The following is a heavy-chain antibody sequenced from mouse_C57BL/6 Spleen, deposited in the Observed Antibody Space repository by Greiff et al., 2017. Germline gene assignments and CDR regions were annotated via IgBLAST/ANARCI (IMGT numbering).Heavy chain of an antibody. J-gene: IGHJ3*01. D-gene: IGHD2-4*01. Sequence: ESGPGLVKPSQSLSLTCSVTGYSITSGYYWNWIRQFPGNKLEWMGYISYDGSNNYNPSLKNRISITRDTSKNQFFLKLNSVTTEDTATYYCARVDYDYFWFAYWGQGTLVTVSA. V-gene: IGHV3-6*01. CDR3: ARVDYDYFWFAY. CDR2: ISYDGSN. CDR1: GYSITSGYY.